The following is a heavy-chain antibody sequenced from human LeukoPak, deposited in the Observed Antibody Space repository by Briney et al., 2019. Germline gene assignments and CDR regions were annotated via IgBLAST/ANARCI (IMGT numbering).Heavy chain of an antibody. CDR2: IYYSGST. CDR1: GGSISSYY. Sequence: SETLSLTCTVSGGSISSYYWSWIRQPPGKGLEWIGYIYYSGSTNYNPSLKSRVTISVDTSKNQFSLKLSSVTAADTAVYYCARHLPLAAADAFDIWGQGTMVTVSS. CDR3: ARHLPLAAADAFDI. V-gene: IGHV4-59*08. D-gene: IGHD5/OR15-5a*01. J-gene: IGHJ3*02.